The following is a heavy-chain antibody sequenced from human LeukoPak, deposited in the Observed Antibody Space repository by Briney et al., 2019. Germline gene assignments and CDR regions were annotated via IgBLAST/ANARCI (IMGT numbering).Heavy chain of an antibody. CDR3: ARALPHFDI. CDR1: GGSISTSNYY. V-gene: IGHV4-39*07. Sequence: SETLSLTCTVSGGSISTSNYYWGWIRQPPGKGLEWIGNIFYSGSTYYSPSLRSRVTISVDTSKNQFSLKLSSVTAADTAVYYCARALPHFDIWGQGTMVTVSS. CDR2: IFYSGST. J-gene: IGHJ3*02. D-gene: IGHD3-10*01.